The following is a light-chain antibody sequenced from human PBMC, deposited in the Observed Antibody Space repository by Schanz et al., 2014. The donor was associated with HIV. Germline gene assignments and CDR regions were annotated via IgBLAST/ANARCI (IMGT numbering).Light chain of an antibody. CDR3: SLYAGSLPLV. V-gene: IGLV2-14*02. Sequence: QSALTQPASVSGSPGQSITISCTGTSSDVGSYNLVSWYQQHPGKAPKLMIYEGSKRPSGVSNRFSGSKSGNTASLTVSGLQAEDEADYYCSLYAGSLPLVFGGGTKVTVL. CDR1: SSDVGSYNL. CDR2: EGS. J-gene: IGLJ2*01.